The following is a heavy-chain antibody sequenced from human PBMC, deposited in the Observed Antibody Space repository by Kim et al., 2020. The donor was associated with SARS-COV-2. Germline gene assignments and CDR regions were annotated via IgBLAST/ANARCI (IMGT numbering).Heavy chain of an antibody. Sequence: SGPTLVNPTQTLTLTCTFSGFSLLTRGVCVNWIRQPPGKALEWLARIDWDDDKYYNTSLKTRVTISKDTSKNQVVLTMTNMDPVDTATYYCARIRGIGTTRYQSYHYYMDVWGKGTTVTVSS. CDR3: ARIRGIGTTRYQSYHYYMDV. CDR2: IDWDDDK. J-gene: IGHJ6*03. V-gene: IGHV2-70*11. CDR1: GFSLLTRGVC. D-gene: IGHD1-7*01.